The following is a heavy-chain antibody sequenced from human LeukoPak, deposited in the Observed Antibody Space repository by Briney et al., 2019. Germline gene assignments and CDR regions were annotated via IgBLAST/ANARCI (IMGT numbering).Heavy chain of an antibody. CDR3: ARGEYPNDY. CDR2: ISAHNGDT. V-gene: IGHV1-18*01. CDR1: GTSFTNYG. Sequence: ASVKVSCKVVGTSFTNYGITWVRQAPGQGLEWMAWISAHNGDTNVAQNFQGRVTKTTDTSTSTAYMELRSLRSDDTAMYYCARGEYPNDYWGQGTLVTVSS. D-gene: IGHD2/OR15-2a*01. J-gene: IGHJ4*02.